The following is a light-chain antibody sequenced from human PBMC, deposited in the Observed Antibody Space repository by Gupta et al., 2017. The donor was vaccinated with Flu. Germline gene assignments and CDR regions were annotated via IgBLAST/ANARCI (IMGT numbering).Light chain of an antibody. CDR3: QAWDGITVV. J-gene: IGLJ2*01. CDR2: QDV. Sequence: CSGDYLENKYVCWYQQKPGQSPVLVVYQDVKRPSGIPERFSGSNSGDTATLTISGTQAMDEAEYYCQAWDGITVVFGGGTKLTVL. CDR1: YLENKY. V-gene: IGLV3-1*01.